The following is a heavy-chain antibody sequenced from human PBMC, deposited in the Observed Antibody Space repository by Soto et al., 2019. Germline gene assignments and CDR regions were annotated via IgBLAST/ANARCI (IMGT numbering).Heavy chain of an antibody. D-gene: IGHD1-20*01. J-gene: IGHJ4*02. CDR2: INPNSGGT. CDR1: GSTFTGYY. V-gene: IGHV1-2*02. Sequence: GSSVKVSCKASGSTFTGYYMPWVRQAPGQGLEWMGWINPNSGGTKYAQKFQGRVTMTRDTSISTAYMEMSRLRSDETAVYYCARVVIRRLTGTALDYWGQGTRVTVSS. CDR3: ARVVIRRLTGTALDY.